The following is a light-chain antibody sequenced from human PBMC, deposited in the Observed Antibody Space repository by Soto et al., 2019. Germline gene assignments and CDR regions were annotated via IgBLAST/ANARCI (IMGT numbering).Light chain of an antibody. J-gene: IGKJ3*01. V-gene: IGKV3-20*01. CDR2: GAS. Sequence: EMVLTQSPGTLSLSPGERATLSCRASQTVTSNRLAWYQQKPGQAPRLLIYGASRRATGIPDRFSGSGSGTDFTLTVSRLEPEDFAVYSCQQYGSLTSGFAFGPGTTLD. CDR3: QQYGSLTSGFA. CDR1: QTVTSNR.